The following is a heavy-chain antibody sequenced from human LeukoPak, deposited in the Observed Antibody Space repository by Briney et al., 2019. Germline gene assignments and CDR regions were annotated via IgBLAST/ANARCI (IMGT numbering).Heavy chain of an antibody. CDR1: GFTFSSFS. Sequence: GGSLRLSCAASGFTFSSFSMNWVRQAPGKGLEWVSYIRSGGTNTDYTGSVKGRFTISRDNAKNSLYLQMNSLRAEDTAVYYCARMNYVSSGWGAPFDYWGQGTLVTVSS. CDR3: ARMNYVSSGWGAPFDY. CDR2: IRSGGTNT. J-gene: IGHJ4*02. D-gene: IGHD1-7*01. V-gene: IGHV3-48*04.